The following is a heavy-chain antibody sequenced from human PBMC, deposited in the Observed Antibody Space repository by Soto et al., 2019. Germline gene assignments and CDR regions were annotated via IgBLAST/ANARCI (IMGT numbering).Heavy chain of an antibody. CDR1: GYTFTGYY. CDR2: MNPNTGGT. Sequence: GASVKVSCKASGYTFTGYYIHWVRQAPGQGLEWMGWMNPNTGGTRYAQKFQGRVTMTRDTSISTAYMELSSLRSDDTAVYCCARXEDTAIQYYYYYSGMDVWGQGTTVTVSS. CDR3: ARXEDTAIQYYYYYSGMDV. V-gene: IGHV1-2*02. D-gene: IGHD5-18*01. J-gene: IGHJ6*02.